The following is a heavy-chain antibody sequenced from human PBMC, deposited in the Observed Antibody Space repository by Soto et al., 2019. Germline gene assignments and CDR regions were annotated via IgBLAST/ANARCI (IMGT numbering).Heavy chain of an antibody. J-gene: IGHJ6*02. Sequence: SQTLSLTCAISGDSVSSNSAAWNWIRQSPSRGLEWLGRTYYRSKWYNDYAVSVKSRITINPDTSKNQFSLQLNSVTPEDTAVYYCVRDLGSDYDSSGYEYYYYYGMGVGRQGTTVTVSS. CDR3: VRDLGSDYDSSGYEYYYYYGMGV. D-gene: IGHD3-22*01. V-gene: IGHV6-1*01. CDR1: GDSVSSNSAA. CDR2: TYYRSKWYN.